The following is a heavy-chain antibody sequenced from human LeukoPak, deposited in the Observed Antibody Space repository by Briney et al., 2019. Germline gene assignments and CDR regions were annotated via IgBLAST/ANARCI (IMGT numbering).Heavy chain of an antibody. CDR2: INNDGSST. V-gene: IGHV3-74*01. J-gene: IGHJ4*02. CDR3: ARELPREVTLDY. D-gene: IGHD2-21*02. CDR1: GFTFIAYG. Sequence: GGSLRLSCAASGFTFIAYGMQWVRQAPGKGLVWVSRINNDGSSTSYADSVKGRFTISRDNAKNTLYLQVNSLRAEDTCVYYCARELPREVTLDYWGQGTLVTVSS.